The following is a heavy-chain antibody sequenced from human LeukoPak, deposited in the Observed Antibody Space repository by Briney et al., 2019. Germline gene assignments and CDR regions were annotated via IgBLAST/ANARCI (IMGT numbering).Heavy chain of an antibody. D-gene: IGHD5-24*01. CDR1: GFTFSDYY. V-gene: IGHV3-11*01. CDR2: ISSSGSTI. CDR3: ARVVTPQRRSRDGYNRSWYFDL. Sequence: SGGSLRLSCAASGFTFSDYYMSWIRQAPGKGLEWVSYISSSGSTIYYADSVKGRFTISRDNAKNSLYLQMNSLRAEDTAVYYCARVVTPQRRSRDGYNRSWYFDLWGRGTLVTVSS. J-gene: IGHJ2*01.